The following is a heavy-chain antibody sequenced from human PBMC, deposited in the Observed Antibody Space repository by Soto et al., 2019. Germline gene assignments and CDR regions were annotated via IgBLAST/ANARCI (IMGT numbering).Heavy chain of an antibody. J-gene: IGHJ6*02. CDR2: IKRKTDGGTT. Sequence: GGSLRLSCAASGFTFSNAWMSWVRQAPGKGLEWVGRIKRKTDGGTTDYAAPVKGRFTISRDDSKNTLYLQMNSLKTEDTVVYYCTTDRVGYCSSTSCYQSVRYYYGMDVWGQGTTVTV. CDR3: TTDRVGYCSSTSCYQSVRYYYGMDV. V-gene: IGHV3-15*01. D-gene: IGHD2-2*03. CDR1: GFTFSNAW.